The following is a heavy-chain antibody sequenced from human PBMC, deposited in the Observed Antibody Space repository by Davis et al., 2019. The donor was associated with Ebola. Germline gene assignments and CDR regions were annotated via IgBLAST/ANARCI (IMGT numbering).Heavy chain of an antibody. CDR2: ISYDGSNK. D-gene: IGHD3-9*01. J-gene: IGHJ3*02. Sequence: GGSLRLSCAASGFTFSSYAMHWVRQAPGKGLEWVAVISYDGSNKYYADSVKGRFTVSRDNAKNSLYLQMNSLRAEDTAVYYCARDSRKPYYDILTGYYWVDAFDIWGQGTMVTVSS. V-gene: IGHV3-30-3*01. CDR1: GFTFSSYA. CDR3: ARDSRKPYYDILTGYYWVDAFDI.